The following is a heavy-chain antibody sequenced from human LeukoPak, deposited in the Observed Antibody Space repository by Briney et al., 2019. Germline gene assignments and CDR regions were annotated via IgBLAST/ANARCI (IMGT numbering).Heavy chain of an antibody. J-gene: IGHJ6*02. CDR1: GGIFSSYA. CDR3: ARGSIRSNYGMDV. CDR2: IIPIFGTA. V-gene: IGHV1-69*13. Sequence: ASMKVSCKASGGIFSSYAISWVRQAPGQGLEWMGGIIPIFGTANYAQKFQDRVTITADESTSTAYMELSSLRSEDTAVYYCARGSIRSNYGMDVWGQGTTVTVSS.